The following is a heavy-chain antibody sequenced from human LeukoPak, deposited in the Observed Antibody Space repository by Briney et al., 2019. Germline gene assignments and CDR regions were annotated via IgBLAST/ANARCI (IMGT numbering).Heavy chain of an antibody. Sequence: PGGSLRLSCAASGFTISPYSMNWVRQAPGKGLEWVSYISSSSSTIYNADSVKGRFTISRDNAKNSLYLQMNSLRAEDTAVYYCARALTLRDSSGYFIDAFDIWGQGTMVTVSS. CDR1: GFTISPYS. CDR2: ISSSSSTI. V-gene: IGHV3-48*04. D-gene: IGHD3-22*01. J-gene: IGHJ3*02. CDR3: ARALTLRDSSGYFIDAFDI.